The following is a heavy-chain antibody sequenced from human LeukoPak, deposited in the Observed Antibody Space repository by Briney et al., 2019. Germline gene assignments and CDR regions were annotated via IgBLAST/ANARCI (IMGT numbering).Heavy chain of an antibody. Sequence: SSETVSCQPSGGTLRSYAIRWVRPAPPQGLDWVGRVIPILGIANYAKKFQGRVTMTPDKSTSTAYMELSSLRSEDTAVYYWADLVTPEYYYGMDVWGQGTMVTVSS. CDR2: VIPILGIA. D-gene: IGHD4-23*01. V-gene: IGHV1-69*04. CDR1: GGTLRSYA. CDR3: ADLVTPEYYYGMDV. J-gene: IGHJ6*02.